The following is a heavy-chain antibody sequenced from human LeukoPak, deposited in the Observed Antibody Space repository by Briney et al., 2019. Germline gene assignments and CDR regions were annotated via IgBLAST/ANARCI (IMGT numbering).Heavy chain of an antibody. Sequence: KVGESLKISCKGSGYSFTSYWFGWVRQMPGKGLEWMGIIYPGDSDTRYSPSFQGQVTISADKSISTAYLQWSSLKASDTAMYYCARQVYSYGGVSHKNHADRYLDYWGQGTLVTVSS. D-gene: IGHD5-18*01. CDR1: GYSFTSYW. CDR2: IYPGDSDT. V-gene: IGHV5-51*01. J-gene: IGHJ4*02. CDR3: ARQVYSYGGVSHKNHADRYLDY.